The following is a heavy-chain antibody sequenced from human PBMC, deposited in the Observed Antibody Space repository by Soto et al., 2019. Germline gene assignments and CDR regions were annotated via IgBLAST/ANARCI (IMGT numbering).Heavy chain of an antibody. CDR2: IWYDGSNK. Sequence: QVQLVESGGGVVQPGRSLRLSCAASGFTFSSYGMHWVRQAPGKGLEWVAVIWYDGSNKYYADSVKGRFTISRDNSKNTLYLQMNSLRAEDTAVYYCARDSGSITGGVYYFDYWGQGTLVTVSS. D-gene: IGHD5-12*01. CDR1: GFTFSSYG. J-gene: IGHJ4*02. V-gene: IGHV3-33*01. CDR3: ARDSGSITGGVYYFDY.